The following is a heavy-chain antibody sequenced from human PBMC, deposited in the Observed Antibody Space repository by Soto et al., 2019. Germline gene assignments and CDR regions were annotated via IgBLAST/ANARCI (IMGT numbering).Heavy chain of an antibody. J-gene: IGHJ4*02. Sequence: PSETLSLTCAVYGGSFSGYYWSWIRQPPGKGLEWIGEINHSGSTNYNPSLKSRVTISVDTSKNQFSLKLSSVTAADTAVYYCAKMYSSSWGVIDYWGQGTLVTVSS. V-gene: IGHV4-34*01. D-gene: IGHD6-13*01. CDR2: INHSGST. CDR1: GGSFSGYY. CDR3: AKMYSSSWGVIDY.